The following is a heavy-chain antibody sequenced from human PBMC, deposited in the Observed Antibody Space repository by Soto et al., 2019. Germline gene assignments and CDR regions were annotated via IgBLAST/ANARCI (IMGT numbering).Heavy chain of an antibody. CDR3: AKDNSGDTAMVTVGMDV. J-gene: IGHJ6*02. CDR2: ISYDGSNK. D-gene: IGHD5-18*01. Sequence: GGSLRLSCAASGFTFSSYGMHWVRQAPGKGLEWVAVISYDGSNKYYADSVKGRFTISRDNSKNTLYLQMNSLRAEDTAVYYCAKDNSGDTAMVTVGMDVWGQGTTVTVSS. CDR1: GFTFSSYG. V-gene: IGHV3-30*18.